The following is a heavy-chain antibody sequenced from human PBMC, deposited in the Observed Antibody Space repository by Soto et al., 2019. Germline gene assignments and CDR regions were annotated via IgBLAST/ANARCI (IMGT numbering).Heavy chain of an antibody. V-gene: IGHV3-23*01. CDR3: AKNWDTTSSSSSH. Sequence: EVQLLESGGGLVQPGGSLRLSCAASGFTFGTYAMSWVRQAPGKGLEWVSAISGTGGSTYYADSVKGRFTISRDNSKNTLYLQMNSLRAEDTAVYYCAKNWDTTSSSSSHWGQGTLVTVSS. J-gene: IGHJ4*02. CDR2: ISGTGGST. CDR1: GFTFGTYA. D-gene: IGHD6-6*01.